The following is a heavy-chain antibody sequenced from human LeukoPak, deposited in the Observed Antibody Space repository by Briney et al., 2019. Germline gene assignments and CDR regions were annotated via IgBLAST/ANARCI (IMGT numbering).Heavy chain of an antibody. CDR1: GFTFSNYW. CDR2: INSDESST. D-gene: IGHD6-13*01. CDR3: ARQNYGSPDF. J-gene: IGHJ4*02. V-gene: IGHV3-74*01. Sequence: GESLKLSFAASGFTFSNYWMHWVRQAPGKGLVWVSRINSDESSTTYADSVKGRFTISRDNAKNTLYLQMHSLRAEDTAIYYCARQNYGSPDFWGQGTLVTVST.